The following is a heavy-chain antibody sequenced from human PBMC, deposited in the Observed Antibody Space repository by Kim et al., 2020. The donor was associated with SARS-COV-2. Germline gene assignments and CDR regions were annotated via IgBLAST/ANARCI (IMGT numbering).Heavy chain of an antibody. CDR2: IYYSGST. CDR1: GGSISSSSYY. Sequence: SETLSLTCTVSGGSISSSSYYWGWIRQPPGKGLEWIGSIYYSGSTYYNPSLKSRVTISVDTSKNQFSLKLSSVTAADTAVYYCAGESNPDYYYYGMDVWGQGTTVTVSS. CDR3: AGESNPDYYYYGMDV. V-gene: IGHV4-39*07. D-gene: IGHD4-4*01. J-gene: IGHJ6*02.